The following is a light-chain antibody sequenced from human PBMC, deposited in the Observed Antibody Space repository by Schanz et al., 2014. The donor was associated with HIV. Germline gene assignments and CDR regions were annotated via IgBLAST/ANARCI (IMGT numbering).Light chain of an antibody. J-gene: IGLJ3*02. CDR3: SSFAGRRNLL. V-gene: IGLV1-47*01. CDR2: RNN. Sequence: QSVLTQPPSASGTPGQRVTISCSGSSSNIGSNYVYWYQQLPGTAPKLLIYRNNQRPSGVPDRFSGSKSGNTASLTVSGLQADDEADYYCSSFAGRRNLLFGGGTKLTVL. CDR1: SSNIGSNY.